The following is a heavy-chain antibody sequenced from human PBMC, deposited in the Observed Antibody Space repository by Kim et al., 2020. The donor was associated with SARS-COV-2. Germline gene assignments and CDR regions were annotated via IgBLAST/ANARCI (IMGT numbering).Heavy chain of an antibody. CDR1: GFTFSSYA. D-gene: IGHD6-13*01. V-gene: IGHV3-23*01. CDR2: ISGSGGST. CDR3: AKGGRDIAAAPYYYYYGMDV. J-gene: IGHJ6*02. Sequence: GGSLRLSCAASGFTFSSYAMSWVRQAPGKGLEWVSAISGSGGSTYYADSVKGRFTISRDNSKNTLYLQMNSLRAEDTAVYYCAKGGRDIAAAPYYYYYGMDVWGQGTTVTVSS.